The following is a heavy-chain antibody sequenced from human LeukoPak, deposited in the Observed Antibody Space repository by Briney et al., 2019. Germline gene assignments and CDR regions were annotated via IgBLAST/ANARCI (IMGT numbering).Heavy chain of an antibody. CDR3: ARYRNYSSGWSGKKPDKQN. CDR1: GGSFSGYY. Sequence: SETLSLTCAVYGGSFSGYYWSWIRQPPGKGLEWIGEINHSGSTNYNPSLKSRVTISVDTSKNQFSLKLSSVTAADTAVYYCARYRNYSSGWSGKKPDKQNWGQGTLVTVSS. J-gene: IGHJ4*02. D-gene: IGHD6-19*01. V-gene: IGHV4-34*01. CDR2: INHSGST.